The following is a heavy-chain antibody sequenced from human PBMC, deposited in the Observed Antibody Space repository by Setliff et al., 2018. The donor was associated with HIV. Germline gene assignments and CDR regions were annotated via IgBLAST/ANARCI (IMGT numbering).Heavy chain of an antibody. CDR1: GGTFSSYA. Sequence: EASVKVSCKASGGTFSSYAISWVRQAPGQGLEWMGGIIPILGIANYAQKFQGRVTITTDESTSTAYMELRTLRSEDTAVYYCVTGVYHDSSGYCPHWGQGTLVTVSS. J-gene: IGHJ1*01. D-gene: IGHD3-22*01. CDR2: IIPILGIA. V-gene: IGHV1-69*10. CDR3: VTGVYHDSSGYCPH.